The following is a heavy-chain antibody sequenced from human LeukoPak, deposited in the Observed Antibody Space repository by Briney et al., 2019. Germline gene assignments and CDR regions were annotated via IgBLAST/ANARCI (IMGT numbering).Heavy chain of an antibody. CDR3: ASIAVAGRHGVFDY. J-gene: IGHJ4*02. Sequence: GGSLRLSCAASGFTFSSYAMSWVRQAPGKGLEWVSAISGSGGSTYYADSVKGRFTISRDNAKNSLYLQMNSLRAEDTAVYYCASIAVAGRHGVFDYWGRGTLVTVSS. CDR2: ISGSGGST. V-gene: IGHV3-23*01. D-gene: IGHD6-19*01. CDR1: GFTFSSYA.